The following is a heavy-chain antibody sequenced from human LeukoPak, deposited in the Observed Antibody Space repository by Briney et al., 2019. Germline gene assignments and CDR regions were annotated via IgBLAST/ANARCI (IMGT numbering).Heavy chain of an antibody. CDR3: AREMNYYDSSGYYVDAFDI. CDR2: ISAYNGNT. J-gene: IGHJ3*02. CDR1: GYTFPSYG. Sequence: ASVKVSCKASGYTFPSYGISWVRQAPGQGLEWMGWISAYNGNTNYAQKLQGRVTMTTDTSTSTAYMELRSLRSDDTAVYYCAREMNYYDSSGYYVDAFDIWGQGTMVTVSS. V-gene: IGHV1-18*01. D-gene: IGHD3-22*01.